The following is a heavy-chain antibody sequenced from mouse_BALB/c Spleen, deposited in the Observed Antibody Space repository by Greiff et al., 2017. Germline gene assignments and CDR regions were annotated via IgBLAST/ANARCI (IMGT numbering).Heavy chain of an antibody. CDR2: IWAGGST. J-gene: IGHJ4*01. D-gene: IGHD2-12*01. V-gene: IGHV2-9*02. CDR1: GFSLTSYG. CDR3: ASDYDYAMDY. Sequence: VKLVESGPGLVAPSQSLSITCTVSGFSLTSYGVHWVRQPPGKGLEWLGVIWAGGSTNYNSALMSRLSISKDNSKSQVFLKMNSLQTDDTARYYCASDYDYAMDYWGQGTSVTVSS.